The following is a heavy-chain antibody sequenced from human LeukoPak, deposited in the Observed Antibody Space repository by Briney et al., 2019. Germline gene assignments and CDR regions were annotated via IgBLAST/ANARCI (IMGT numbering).Heavy chain of an antibody. CDR3: ARRRDFIDY. V-gene: IGHV3-11*01. CDR1: GFTLSDYY. CDR2: SGSSGTTI. J-gene: IGHJ4*02. Sequence: PGGSLRLSCAASGFTLSDYYMSWIRQAPGKGLEWVSYSGSSGTTIYYADSVKGRFAISRDNAKNSLYLQMNSLRAEDTAVYYCARRRDFIDYWGQGTLVTVSS. D-gene: IGHD3/OR15-3a*01.